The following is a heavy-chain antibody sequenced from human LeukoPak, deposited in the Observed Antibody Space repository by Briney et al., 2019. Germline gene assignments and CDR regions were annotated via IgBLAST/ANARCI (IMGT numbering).Heavy chain of an antibody. V-gene: IGHV3-23*01. Sequence: GGSLRLSCAASGFTFSSNAVSWVRQAPGKGLEWVSSISGSGGSTYYADSVQGRFTISRDNSKNTLYLQMNSLRAEDTAVYYCAKDRRQQLVPDYFDYWGQGTLVTVSS. CDR3: AKDRRQQLVPDYFDY. J-gene: IGHJ4*02. D-gene: IGHD6-13*01. CDR1: GFTFSSNA. CDR2: ISGSGGST.